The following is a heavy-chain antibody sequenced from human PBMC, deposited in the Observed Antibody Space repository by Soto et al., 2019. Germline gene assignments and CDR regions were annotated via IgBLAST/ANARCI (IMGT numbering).Heavy chain of an antibody. V-gene: IGHV3-7*01. CDR1: GFTFNNYW. J-gene: IGHJ5*02. Sequence: PGGSLRLSCVGSGFTFNNYWLNWVRQAPGKGLEWVANINLPGSVQNYGDSVRGRFTISRDNAKNSLFLQMNSLRAEDTAVYYCARAPGPRGYDFSSGFDPWGQGTLITVS. D-gene: IGHD3-3*01. CDR2: INLPGSVQ. CDR3: ARAPGPRGYDFSSGFDP.